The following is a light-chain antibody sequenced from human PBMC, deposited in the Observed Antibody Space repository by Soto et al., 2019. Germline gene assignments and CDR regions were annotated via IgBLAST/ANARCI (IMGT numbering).Light chain of an antibody. CDR1: QSISNW. Sequence: DIPMTQSPSTLSASVADRVTITCRASQSISNWLAWYQQKPGKAPKLLIYDASSLESGVPSRFSGSGSGTEFTLTISSLQPDDFATYYCQQYSSYLYTFGQGTKLEIK. J-gene: IGKJ2*01. CDR2: DAS. V-gene: IGKV1-5*01. CDR3: QQYSSYLYT.